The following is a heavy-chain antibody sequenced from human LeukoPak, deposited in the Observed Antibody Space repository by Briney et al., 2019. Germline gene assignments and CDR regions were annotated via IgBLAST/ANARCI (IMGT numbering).Heavy chain of an antibody. CDR1: GYTFSGYY. CDR3: ARVRYDILTGYPAGFDY. D-gene: IGHD3-9*01. CDR2: INTNTGNP. Sequence: GASVKVSCKASGYTFSGYYIHWVRQAPGQGLEWMGWINTNTGNPTYAQGFTGRFVFSLDTSVSTAYLQISSLKAEDTAVYYCARVRYDILTGYPAGFDYWGQGTLVTVSS. J-gene: IGHJ4*02. V-gene: IGHV7-4-1*02.